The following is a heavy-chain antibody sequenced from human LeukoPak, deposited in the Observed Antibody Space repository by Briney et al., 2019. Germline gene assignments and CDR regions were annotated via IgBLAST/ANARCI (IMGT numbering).Heavy chain of an antibody. CDR1: GGTFSSYA. CDR3: ARGRPKGYCSGGSCKPPYYYYYYYMDV. Sequence: GSSVKVSCKASGGTFSSYAISWVRQAPGQGLEWMGGIIPIFGTANYAQKFQGRVTITADESTSTAYMELSSLRSEDTAVYYCARGRPKGYCSGGSCKPPYYYYYYYMDVWGKGTTVTVPS. D-gene: IGHD2-15*01. V-gene: IGHV1-69*01. CDR2: IIPIFGTA. J-gene: IGHJ6*03.